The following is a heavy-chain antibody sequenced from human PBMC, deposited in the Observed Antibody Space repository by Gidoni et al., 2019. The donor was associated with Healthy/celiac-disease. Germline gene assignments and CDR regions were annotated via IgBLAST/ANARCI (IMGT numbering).Heavy chain of an antibody. CDR1: GCTCRREG. V-gene: IGHV3-74*01. J-gene: IGHJ5*02. Sequence: EVQRVESGGGVVQPGGARRLSCAAYGCTCRREGMHWVRQAPGKGLVWVSRINSDGSSTIYADSVKGRFTISRDNAKNTLYLQMNSLRAEDTAVYYCAREITIFGVVSWDWFDPWGQGTLVTVSS. CDR2: INSDGSST. CDR3: AREITIFGVVSWDWFDP. D-gene: IGHD3-3*01.